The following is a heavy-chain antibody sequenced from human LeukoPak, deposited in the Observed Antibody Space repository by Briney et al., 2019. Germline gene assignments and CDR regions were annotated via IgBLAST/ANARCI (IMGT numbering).Heavy chain of an antibody. V-gene: IGHV4-30-2*01. D-gene: IGHD4-17*01. CDR2: IYHSGST. CDR1: GGSINRNSFY. J-gene: IGHJ4*02. CDR3: ARDRNYGDYGSYYFDL. Sequence: PSQTLSLTCAVSGGSINRNSFYWNWIRQPPGKGLEWIGDIYHSGSTYYNPSLESRVTISIDRSKNQFSLKLRSVTAADTAVYYCARDRNYGDYGSYYFDLWGQGILVTVSS.